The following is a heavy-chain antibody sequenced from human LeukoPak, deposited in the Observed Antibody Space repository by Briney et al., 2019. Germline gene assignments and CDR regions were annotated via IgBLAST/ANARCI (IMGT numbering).Heavy chain of an antibody. CDR3: ARRDYRAWFDP. D-gene: IGHD2-21*01. J-gene: IGHJ5*02. CDR1: GFSISSGFF. Sequence: SETLPLTCAVSGFSISSGFFWGWMRRPPGKGLEWVGSVYYIGSIRYNTSLKSRVTISVDMSKNDLFLTLSSVTAADTAFYYCARRDYRAWFDPWGQGILVTVSP. V-gene: IGHV4-38-2*01. CDR2: VYYIGSI.